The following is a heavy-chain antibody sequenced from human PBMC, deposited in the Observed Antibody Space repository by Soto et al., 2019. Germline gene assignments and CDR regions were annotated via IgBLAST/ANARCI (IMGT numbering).Heavy chain of an antibody. CDR2: IYWDDDN. V-gene: IGHV2-5*02. J-gene: IGHJ4*02. CDR3: AHSLASADLAYPFFDY. D-gene: IGHD3-3*02. Sequence: QITLEESGPTLVKPTQTLTLTCTFSGFSLSTSGVGVGWIRQPPGKALEWLALIYWDDDNRYSPSMKSRLTITNKNSENQVVHTMTHMDPVDTATYYCAHSLASADLAYPFFDYWGQGTLVNVSS. CDR1: GFSLSTSGVG.